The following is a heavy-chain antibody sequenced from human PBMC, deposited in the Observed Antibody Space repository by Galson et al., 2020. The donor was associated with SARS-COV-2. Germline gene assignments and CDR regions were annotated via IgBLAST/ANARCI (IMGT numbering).Heavy chain of an antibody. CDR2: RNRDRSST. D-gene: IGHD1-20*01. Sequence: GGSLRLSCVASGFTFSNHWMHWVRQAPGKGLVWVSRRNRDRSSTNYADSVKGRFTISRDNAKKTVYLQMNSLRAADTAVYYCARMDGITGMADYHYYGMDVWGQGTTVTVSS. CDR3: ARMDGITGMADYHYYGMDV. J-gene: IGHJ6*02. V-gene: IGHV3-74*01. CDR1: GFTFSNHW.